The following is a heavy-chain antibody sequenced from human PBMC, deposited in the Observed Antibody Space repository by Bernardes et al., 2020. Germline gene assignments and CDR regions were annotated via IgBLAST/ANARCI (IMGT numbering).Heavy chain of an antibody. CDR2: IRSKAYGGTT. CDR3: TRDIEEEDAFDI. CDR1: GFTFCAYA. J-gene: IGHJ3*02. Sequence: GGSLRLSCTASGFTFCAYAMSWFRQAPGKGLEWVGFIRSKAYGGTTEYAASVKGRFTISRDDSKSIAYLKMNSLKTEDTAVYYCTRDIEEEDAFDIWGQGTMVTVSS. V-gene: IGHV3-49*03.